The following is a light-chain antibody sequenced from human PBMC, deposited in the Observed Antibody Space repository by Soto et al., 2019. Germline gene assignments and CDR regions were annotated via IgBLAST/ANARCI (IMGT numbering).Light chain of an antibody. Sequence: DIEMTESPSTLSASVVETVSVTCRASQSISTWLAWYQQKPGKAPKLLIYDVSTLESGVPSRFSGSGSETEFTLTISSLQPEDFASYYCLQDYGDSWTFGQGTKVDIK. CDR1: QSISTW. V-gene: IGKV1-5*01. J-gene: IGKJ1*01. CDR2: DVS. CDR3: LQDYGDSWT.